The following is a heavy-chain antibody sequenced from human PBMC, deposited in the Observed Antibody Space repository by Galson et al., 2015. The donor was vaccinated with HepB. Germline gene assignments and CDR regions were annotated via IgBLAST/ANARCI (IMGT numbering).Heavy chain of an antibody. CDR3: AREGGAAAGTRYYYYYGMDV. D-gene: IGHD6-13*01. J-gene: IGHJ6*02. CDR2: INPSGGST. CDR1: GYTFTSYY. Sequence: SVKVSCKASGYTFTSYYMHWVRQAPGQGLEWMGIINPSGGSTSYAQKFQGRVTMTRDTSTSTVYMELSSLRSEDTAVYYCAREGGAAAGTRYYYYYGMDVWGQGTTVTVSS. V-gene: IGHV1-46*01.